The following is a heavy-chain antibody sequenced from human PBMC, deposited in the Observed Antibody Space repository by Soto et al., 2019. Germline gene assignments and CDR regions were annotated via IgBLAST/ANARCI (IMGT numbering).Heavy chain of an antibody. CDR3: DSLRAAPGPHQLKSFDL. CDR1: GGSSGSRDYY. CDR2: IYYSGST. Sequence: PSETLSLTGTVSGGSSGSRDYYWSWIRQPPGKGLEWIGYIYYSGSTYHNPSLKTRVTISIDTSKNQFSLKLRSVTAADTSVYYCDSLRAAPGPHQLKSFDLFGQGTLIALSS. J-gene: IGHJ5*02. D-gene: IGHD1-1*01. V-gene: IGHV4-30-4*01.